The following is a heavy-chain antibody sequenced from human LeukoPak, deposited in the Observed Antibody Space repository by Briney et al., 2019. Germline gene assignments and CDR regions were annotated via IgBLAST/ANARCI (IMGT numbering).Heavy chain of an antibody. CDR3: AKSPDGYCSGGSCASDYYYGMDV. D-gene: IGHD2-15*01. Sequence: VGXXSWKXXRXGYAASVKGRFTISRDNAKKSLYLQMNSLRAEDTALYYCAKSPDGYCSGGSCASDYYYGMDVWGQGTTVTVSS. J-gene: IGHJ6*02. CDR2: XSWKXXRX. V-gene: IGHV3-9*01.